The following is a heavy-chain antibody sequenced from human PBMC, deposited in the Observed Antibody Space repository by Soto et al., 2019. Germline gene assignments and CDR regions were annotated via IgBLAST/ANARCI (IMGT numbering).Heavy chain of an antibody. D-gene: IGHD6-19*01. CDR3: AKDVSSGWPPDSFDM. CDR1: GYTFTSYG. CDR2: ISGYNGNT. V-gene: IGHV1-18*01. Sequence: ASVKVSCKASGYTFTSYGINWVRQAPGQGLEWMGWISGYNGNTNYAQKLQGRVTMTTDTFTSTAYMELRSLRSDDTAVYYCAKDVSSGWPPDSFDMLGQGTMVTVS. J-gene: IGHJ3*02.